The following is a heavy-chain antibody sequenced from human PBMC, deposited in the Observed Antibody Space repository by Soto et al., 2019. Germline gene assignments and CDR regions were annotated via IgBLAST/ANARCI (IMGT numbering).Heavy chain of an antibody. CDR1: GFSLSNARMG. J-gene: IGHJ4*02. D-gene: IGHD1-26*01. V-gene: IGHV2-26*01. CDR2: IFSNDEK. Sequence: QVTLKESGPVLAKPTETLTLTCTVSGFSLSNARMGVSWIRQPPGKALEWLAHIFSNDEKSYSTSLKSRLTISKDTSKSQVVLTMTNMDPVDTATYYCARHGRGVGARPLDYWGQGTLVTVSS. CDR3: ARHGRGVGARPLDY.